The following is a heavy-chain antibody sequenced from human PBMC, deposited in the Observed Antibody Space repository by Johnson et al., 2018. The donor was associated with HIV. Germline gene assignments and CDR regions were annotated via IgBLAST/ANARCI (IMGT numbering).Heavy chain of an antibody. CDR3: ARVEWELELLGAFDI. V-gene: IGHV3-33*01. D-gene: IGHD1-7*01. CDR2: IWYDGSNK. Sequence: QVLLVESGGGVVQPGRSLRLSCAASGLTFSSYGMHWVRQAPGKGLEWGAVIWYDGSNKDYADSVKGRLTISRDNSKNTLYLQMNSLRAEDTAVYYCARVEWELELLGAFDIWGQGTMVTVSS. CDR1: GLTFSSYG. J-gene: IGHJ3*02.